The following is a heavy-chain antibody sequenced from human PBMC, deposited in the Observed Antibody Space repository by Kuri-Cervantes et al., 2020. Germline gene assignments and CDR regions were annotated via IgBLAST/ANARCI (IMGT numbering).Heavy chain of an antibody. CDR1: GFTFDDYA. V-gene: IGHV3-9*01. D-gene: IGHD3-16*01. Sequence: GGSLRLSCAASGFTFDDYAMHWVRQAPGKGLEWVSGISWNSGSIGYADSVKGRFTISRDKAKNSLYLQMNSLRAEDKALYYCAKDGGKGPPWGQGTLVTVSS. J-gene: IGHJ5*02. CDR3: AKDGGKGPP. CDR2: ISWNSGSI.